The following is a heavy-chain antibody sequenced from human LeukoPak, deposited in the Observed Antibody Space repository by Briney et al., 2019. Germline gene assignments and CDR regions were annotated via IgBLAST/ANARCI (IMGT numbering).Heavy chain of an antibody. CDR2: INPNSGGT. J-gene: IGHJ4*02. CDR1: GFTFSSYA. V-gene: IGHV1-2*02. CDR3: ARGPGRGTL. Sequence: GGSLRLSCAASGFTFSSYAMHWVRQAPGQGLEWMGWINPNSGGTNYAQKFQGRVTMTRDTSISTAYMELSRLKSDDTAVYYCARGPGRGTLWGQGTLVTVSS. D-gene: IGHD3-16*01.